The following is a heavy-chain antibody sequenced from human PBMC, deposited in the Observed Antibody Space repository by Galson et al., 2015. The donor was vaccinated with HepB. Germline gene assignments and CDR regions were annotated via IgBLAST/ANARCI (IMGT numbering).Heavy chain of an antibody. CDR2: INTDGSTT. D-gene: IGHD1-26*01. CDR1: GFTFSSYW. CDR3: TRNLGSGGY. V-gene: IGHV3-74*03. Sequence: SLRLSCAASGFTFSSYWMHWVRQGPGKGLVWVSGINTDGSTTKYADSVKGRFTISRDNAKNTPYLQMNNLRVEDTAVYYCTRNLGSGGYWGQGTLVTVSS. J-gene: IGHJ4*02.